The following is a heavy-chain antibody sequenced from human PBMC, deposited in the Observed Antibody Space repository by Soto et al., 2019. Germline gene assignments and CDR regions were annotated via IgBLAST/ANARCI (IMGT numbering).Heavy chain of an antibody. Sequence: QLRLQESGSRLVKSSQTLSLTCAVSGGSISSAYTWSWIRQSPGKGLEWIGYIYHGGSTYYNPSLNSRVTISVDKSKNQFSLKLTSVTAADTAVYYCATTLPGDRGAYFESWGQGTLVTVSS. D-gene: IGHD7-27*01. V-gene: IGHV4-30-2*06. CDR2: IYHGGST. CDR3: ATTLPGDRGAYFES. J-gene: IGHJ4*02. CDR1: GGSISSAYT.